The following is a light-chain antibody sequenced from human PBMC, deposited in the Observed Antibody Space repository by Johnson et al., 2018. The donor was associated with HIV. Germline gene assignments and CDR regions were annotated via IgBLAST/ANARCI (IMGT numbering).Light chain of an antibody. CDR2: DNN. V-gene: IGLV1-51*01. J-gene: IGLJ1*01. CDR1: ISTIGNNY. CDR3: GTWDSSLSVYV. Sequence: LTQPPSVSAAPGQKVTISCSGSISTIGNNYVSWYQQLPGTAPKLLIYDNNKRPSGIPDRFSGSKSGTSATLGITGLQTGDEADYYCGTWDSSLSVYVFGTGTKVTVL.